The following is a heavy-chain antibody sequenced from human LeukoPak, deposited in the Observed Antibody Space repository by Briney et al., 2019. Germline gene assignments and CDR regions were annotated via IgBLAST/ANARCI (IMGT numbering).Heavy chain of an antibody. V-gene: IGHV1-2*02. CDR1: GYTFTGYY. CDR2: INPNSGGT. CDR3: ARDRGLAARLHYYYYMDV. J-gene: IGHJ6*03. Sequence: ASVKVSCKASGYTFTGYYMHWVRQAPGQGLEWMGWINPNSGGTNYAQKFQGRVTMTRDTSISTAYMELSRLRSDGTAVYYCARDRGLAARLHYYYYMDVWGKGTTVTVSS. D-gene: IGHD6-6*01.